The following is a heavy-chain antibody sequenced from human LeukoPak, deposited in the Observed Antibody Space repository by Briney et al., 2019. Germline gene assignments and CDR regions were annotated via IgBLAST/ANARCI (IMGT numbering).Heavy chain of an antibody. CDR3: ARRPGMVRGVKGAFVY. CDR1: GYTFTSYD. J-gene: IGHJ4*02. CDR2: MNPNSGNT. V-gene: IGHV1-8*01. D-gene: IGHD3-10*01. Sequence: PGASVKVSCKASGYTFTSYDINWVRQATGQGLEWMGWMNPNSGNTGYAQKFQGRVTMIRNTSISTAYMELSSLRSEDTAVYYCARRPGMVRGVKGAFVYWGQGTLVTVSS.